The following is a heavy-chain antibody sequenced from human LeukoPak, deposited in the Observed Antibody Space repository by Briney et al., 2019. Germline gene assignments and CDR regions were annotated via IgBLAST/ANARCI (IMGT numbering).Heavy chain of an antibody. Sequence: GGSLRLSCAASGFTFSSYGMHWVRQAPGKGLEWVSAISGSGGSTYYADSVKGRFTISRDNSKNTLYLQMNSLRAEDTAVYYCAKRYCSSTSCGFYYYYGMDVWGQGTTVTVSS. V-gene: IGHV3-23*01. D-gene: IGHD2-2*01. CDR3: AKRYCSSTSCGFYYYYGMDV. J-gene: IGHJ6*02. CDR1: GFTFSSYG. CDR2: ISGSGGST.